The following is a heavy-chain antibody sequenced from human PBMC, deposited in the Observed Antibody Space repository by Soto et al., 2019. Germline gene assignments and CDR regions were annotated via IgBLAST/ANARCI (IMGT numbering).Heavy chain of an antibody. CDR1: GGTFSSYA. CDR2: IIPIFGTA. CDR3: ARDVMGLKTAAGYLGY. J-gene: IGHJ4*02. V-gene: IGHV1-69*13. D-gene: IGHD6-13*01. Sequence: ASVKVSCKASGGTFSSYAISWVRQAPGQGLEWMGGIIPIFGTANYAQKFQGRVTITADESTSTAYMELSSLRSEDTAVYYCARDVMGLKTAAGYLGYWGQGTLVTVSS.